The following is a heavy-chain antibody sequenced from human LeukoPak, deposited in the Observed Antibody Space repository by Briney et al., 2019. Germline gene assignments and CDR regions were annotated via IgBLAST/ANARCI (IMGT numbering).Heavy chain of an antibody. V-gene: IGHV3-74*03. Sequence: GGSLRLSCAASGFSFNNYFMHWVRQPPGKGLVWVSRINSDGSSTTYADSVKGRFTISRDNAKNTVYLQMNSLRAEDTAVYYCARDRRGPFDYWGQGTLVTVSS. J-gene: IGHJ4*02. CDR3: ARDRRGPFDY. D-gene: IGHD3-10*01. CDR2: INSDGSST. CDR1: GFSFNNYF.